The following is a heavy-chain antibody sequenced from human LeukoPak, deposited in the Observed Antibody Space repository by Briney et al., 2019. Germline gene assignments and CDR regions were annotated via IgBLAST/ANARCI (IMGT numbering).Heavy chain of an antibody. J-gene: IGHJ6*03. Sequence: GGSLRLSCAASGFTFSSYGMHWVRQAPGKGLEWVAFIRYDGSNKYYADSVKGRFTISRDNSKNTLYLQMNSLRAEDTAVYYCAKDVGGYYDSSGYYRPLDYYYYMDVWGKGTTVTISS. CDR1: GFTFSSYG. D-gene: IGHD3-22*01. CDR2: IRYDGSNK. CDR3: AKDVGGYYDSSGYYRPLDYYYYMDV. V-gene: IGHV3-30*02.